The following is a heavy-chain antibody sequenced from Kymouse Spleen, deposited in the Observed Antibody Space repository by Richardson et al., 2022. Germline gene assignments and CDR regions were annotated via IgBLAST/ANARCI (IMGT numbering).Heavy chain of an antibody. CDR2: IYYSGST. Sequence: QVQLQESGPGLVKPSQTLSLTCTVSGGSISSGGYYWSWIRQHPGKGLEWIGYIYYSGSTYYNPSLKSRVTISVDTSKNQFSLKLSSVTAADTAVYYCAREGIITGTTGYYYYGMDVWGQGTTVTVSS. CDR3: AREGIITGTTGYYYYGMDV. CDR1: GGSISSGGYY. D-gene: IGHD1-7*01. J-gene: IGHJ6*02. V-gene: IGHV4-31*03.